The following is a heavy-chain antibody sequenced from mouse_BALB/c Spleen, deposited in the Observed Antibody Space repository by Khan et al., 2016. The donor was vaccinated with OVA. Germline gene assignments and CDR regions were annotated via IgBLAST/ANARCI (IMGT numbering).Heavy chain of an antibody. CDR1: GYTFTSYY. CDR3: TRGGAWANMMSWFAY. J-gene: IGHJ3*01. V-gene: IGHV1S81*02. Sequence: QVQLQQPWAELVKPGASVKLSCKASGYTFTSYYMYWVKQRPGQGLEWIGVINPSNGGTNFNEKFNSKATLTVDKSSSTAYMQLSSLTSEDSAVYYCTRGGAWANMMSWFAYWGQGTLVTVSA. D-gene: IGHD2-4*01. CDR2: INPSNGGT.